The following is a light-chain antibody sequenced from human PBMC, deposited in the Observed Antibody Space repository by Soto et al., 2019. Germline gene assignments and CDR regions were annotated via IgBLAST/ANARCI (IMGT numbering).Light chain of an antibody. Sequence: DIPMTQSPSSLSASVGDRVTITCRASQSIRNYVNWYQQKPGKAPKFLIYVASTLQIGVPSRFSGSGAGTDFPLTMSSLQPEEFASYYGQQSYSSRYTFGPGTQLEIK. CDR2: VAS. J-gene: IGKJ2*01. CDR3: QQSYSSRYT. CDR1: QSIRNY. V-gene: IGKV1-39*01.